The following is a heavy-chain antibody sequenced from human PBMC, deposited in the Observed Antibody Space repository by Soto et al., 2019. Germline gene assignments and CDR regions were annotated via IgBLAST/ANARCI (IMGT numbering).Heavy chain of an antibody. CDR1: GFTFSSYA. V-gene: IGHV3-23*01. CDR3: AKDPIGIAVAGNHDAFDI. D-gene: IGHD6-19*01. J-gene: IGHJ3*02. Sequence: EVQLLESGGGLVQPGGSLRLSCAASGFTFSSYAMSWVRQAPGKGLEWVSAISGSGGSTYYADPVKGRFTISRDNPNNPLYLQMNSLRASDTAVYYCAKDPIGIAVAGNHDAFDIWGQGTMVTVSS. CDR2: ISGSGGST.